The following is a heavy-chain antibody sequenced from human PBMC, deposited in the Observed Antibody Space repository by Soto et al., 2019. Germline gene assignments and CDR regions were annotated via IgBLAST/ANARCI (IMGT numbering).Heavy chain of an antibody. CDR3: ATPDTAVAGY. J-gene: IGHJ4*02. V-gene: IGHV1-69*01. D-gene: IGHD5-18*01. CDR2: IIPIFGTT. CDR1: XXXXXXYX. Sequence: QVQLVQSGAXXXKXXXXXXXXXKXXXXXXXXYXXXXVRQAPGQGLEWMGVIIPIFGTTNYAQKFQGRVTITADESASTVYMALSSLKSEDTAVYYCATPDTAVAGYWGQGTLVTVSS.